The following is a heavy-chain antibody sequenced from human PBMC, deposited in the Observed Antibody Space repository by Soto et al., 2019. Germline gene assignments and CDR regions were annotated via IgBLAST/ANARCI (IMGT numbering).Heavy chain of an antibody. CDR2: ISYDGTNK. CDR3: AKPPDPALYYNAMDV. Sequence: GALRLSCAASGFTFSTYGMHWVRQAPGKGLEWVAVISYDGTNKYYADSVKGRFTISRDNSKNTLYLQMNSLRAEDTAVYYCAKPPDPALYYNAMDVWGQGTTVTVSS. V-gene: IGHV3-30*18. CDR1: GFTFSTYG. J-gene: IGHJ6*02.